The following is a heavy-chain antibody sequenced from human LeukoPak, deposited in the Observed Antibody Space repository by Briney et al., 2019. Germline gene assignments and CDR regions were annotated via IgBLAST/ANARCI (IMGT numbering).Heavy chain of an antibody. V-gene: IGHV3-53*01. Sequence: GGSLRLSCAAAGFSVNNNYMSWVRQAPGKGLEWVSVIYSGGFTYYTGSVKGRFTISRDNSKNTVYLQMNSLRAEDTAVYYCVRDRDRDPYYFDYWGQGTLVTVSS. CDR3: VRDRDRDPYYFDY. J-gene: IGHJ4*02. CDR2: IYSGGFT. CDR1: GFSVNNNY.